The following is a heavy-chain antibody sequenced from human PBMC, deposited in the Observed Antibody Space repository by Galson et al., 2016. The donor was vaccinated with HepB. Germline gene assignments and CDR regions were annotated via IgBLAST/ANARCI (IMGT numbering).Heavy chain of an antibody. CDR2: IYPTDSYA. Sequence: QSGAEVKKPGESLRISCKGSAYSLTSYWITWVRQMPGKGLEWRGRIYPTDSYAHYSPSFQGHVTVSADTSIRPAFRQWSSLKASDTAMYYCARQGGSGRAAFDLWGQGTMVTVSS. CDR1: AYSLTSYW. D-gene: IGHD3-10*01. CDR3: ARQGGSGRAAFDL. J-gene: IGHJ3*01. V-gene: IGHV5-10-1*01.